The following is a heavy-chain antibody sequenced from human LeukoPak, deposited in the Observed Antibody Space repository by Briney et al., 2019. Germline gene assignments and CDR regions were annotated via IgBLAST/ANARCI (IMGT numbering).Heavy chain of an antibody. Sequence: PSETLSLTCAVYGGSFSGYYWSWIRQPPGKGLEWIGEINHSGSTNYNPSLKSRVTISVDTSKNQFSLKLSSVTAADTAVYYCARFSSGWSEDYWGQGTLVTVSS. D-gene: IGHD6-19*01. CDR1: GGSFSGYY. CDR2: INHSGST. J-gene: IGHJ4*02. V-gene: IGHV4-34*01. CDR3: ARFSSGWSEDY.